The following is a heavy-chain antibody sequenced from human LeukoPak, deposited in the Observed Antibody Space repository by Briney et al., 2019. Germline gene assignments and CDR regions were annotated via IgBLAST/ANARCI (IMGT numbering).Heavy chain of an antibody. D-gene: IGHD3-22*01. V-gene: IGHV4-30-4*01. CDR3: ARDPQRSYYYDSSGFEGDY. Sequence: PSETLSLTCAVSGGSISRDPYYWTWLRQSPGKGLEWLGHIFDSGTTYYTPSLKSRLSISLDTSKNQFPLKLTSVTAADPAVYYCARDPQRSYYYDSSGFEGDYWGQGTLVTVSS. CDR1: GGSISRDPYY. J-gene: IGHJ4*02. CDR2: IFDSGTT.